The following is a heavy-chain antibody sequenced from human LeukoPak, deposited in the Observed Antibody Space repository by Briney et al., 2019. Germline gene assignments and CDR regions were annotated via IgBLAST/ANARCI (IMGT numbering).Heavy chain of an antibody. J-gene: IGHJ4*02. D-gene: IGHD4-17*01. CDR2: IYYSGST. V-gene: IGHV4-39*01. CDR3: ASLPYGDYDY. Sequence: KTSETLSLTCTVSGGSISSSSYYWGWIRQPPGKGLEWIGSIYYSGSTYYNPSLKSRVTISVDTSKNQFSLKLSSVTAADTAVYYCASLPYGDYDYWGQGTLVTVSS. CDR1: GGSISSSSYY.